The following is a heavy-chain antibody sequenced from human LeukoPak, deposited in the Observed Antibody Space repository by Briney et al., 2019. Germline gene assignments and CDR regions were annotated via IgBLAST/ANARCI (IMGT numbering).Heavy chain of an antibody. V-gene: IGHV3-74*01. CDR2: INSDGSST. J-gene: IGHJ4*02. D-gene: IGHD5-18*01. CDR3: ARVSYSYGSPRPFDY. Sequence: GGSLRLSCAASGFTVSSNYMSWVRQAPGKGLEWVSRINSDGSSTSYADSVKGRFTISRDNAKNTLYLQMNSLRAEDTAVYYCARVSYSYGSPRPFDYWGQGTLVTVSS. CDR1: GFTVSSNY.